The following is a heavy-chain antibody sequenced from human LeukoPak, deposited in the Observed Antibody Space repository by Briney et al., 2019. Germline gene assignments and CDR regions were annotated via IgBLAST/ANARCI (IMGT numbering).Heavy chain of an antibody. V-gene: IGHV5-51*01. Sequence: GESLKISCKGSGYSFTSYWIGWVRQMPGKGLEWMGIIYPGDSDTRYSPSFQGQVTISADKSISTAYLQWSSLKASDTAMYYCARRDGYCSSTRCYANWFDPWGQGTLVTVSS. J-gene: IGHJ5*02. CDR1: GYSFTSYW. D-gene: IGHD2-2*01. CDR2: IYPGDSDT. CDR3: ARRDGYCSSTRCYANWFDP.